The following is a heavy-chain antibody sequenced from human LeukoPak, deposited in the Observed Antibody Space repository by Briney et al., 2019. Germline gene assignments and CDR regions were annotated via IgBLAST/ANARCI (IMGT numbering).Heavy chain of an antibody. J-gene: IGHJ4*02. CDR1: GGSFSGYY. CDR3: ARGLLLWFGEDYYFDY. D-gene: IGHD3-10*01. V-gene: IGHV4-34*01. CDR2: INHSGST. Sequence: SETLSLTCAVYGGSFSGYYWSWIRQPPGKGLEWIGEINHSGSTNYNPSLKSRVTISVDTSKNQFSLKLSSVTAADTAVYYCARGLLLWFGEDYYFDYWGQGTLVTVSS.